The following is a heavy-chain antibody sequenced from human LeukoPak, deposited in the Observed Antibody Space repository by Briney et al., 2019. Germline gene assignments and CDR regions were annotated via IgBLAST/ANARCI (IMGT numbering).Heavy chain of an antibody. CDR2: ISWNSGSI. J-gene: IGHJ5*02. Sequence: GGSLRLSCAASGFTFDDYAMHWVRHAPGKGLEWVSGISWNSGSIDYADSVKGRFTISRDNAKNSLYLQMNSLRAEDTALYYCAKDILSSSSGWFDPWGQGTLVTVSS. D-gene: IGHD6-6*01. CDR1: GFTFDDYA. CDR3: AKDILSSSSGWFDP. V-gene: IGHV3-9*01.